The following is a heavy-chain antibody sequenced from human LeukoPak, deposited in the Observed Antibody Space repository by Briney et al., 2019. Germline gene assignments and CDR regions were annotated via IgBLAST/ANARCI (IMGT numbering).Heavy chain of an antibody. CDR2: IYHSGST. D-gene: IGHD5-18*01. CDR3: ARDPKAMVKLYYFDY. Sequence: SETLSLTCAVSGYSISSGYYWGWIRQPPGKGLEWIGSIYHSGSTYYNPSLKSRVTISVDTSKNQFSLKLSSVTAADTAVYYCARDPKAMVKLYYFDYWGQGTLVTVSS. CDR1: GYSISSGYY. J-gene: IGHJ4*02. V-gene: IGHV4-38-2*02.